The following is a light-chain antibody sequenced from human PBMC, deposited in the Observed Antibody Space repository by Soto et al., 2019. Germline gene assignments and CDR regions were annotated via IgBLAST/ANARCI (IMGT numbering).Light chain of an antibody. CDR1: SIDVGDSDF. J-gene: IGLJ1*01. Sequence: QSSLSQPRSVSGSPVQSVTISCTGTSIDVGDSDFVSWYQQHPGKAPKLMIYVVTTRPSGVPDRFYGSKSGNTASLTISGLQDEDEADYYCPSFAATXTYIVGTGTKVXV. CDR2: VVT. CDR3: PSFAATXTYI. V-gene: IGLV2-11*01.